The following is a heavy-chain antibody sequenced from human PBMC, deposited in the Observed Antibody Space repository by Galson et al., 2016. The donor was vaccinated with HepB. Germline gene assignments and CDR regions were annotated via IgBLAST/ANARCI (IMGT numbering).Heavy chain of an antibody. J-gene: IGHJ5*02. CDR2: ISSRSTYL. D-gene: IGHD4-17*01. Sequence: SLRLSCAASGFTFSTYNMNWVRQAPGKGLEWVSSISSRSTYLYYADSVQGRFTISRDNAKNSLFLQMNSLRVEDTAVFFCARAPNDYGDLNYFDPWGQGTLVTVSS. CDR3: ARAPNDYGDLNYFDP. CDR1: GFTFSTYN. V-gene: IGHV3-21*01.